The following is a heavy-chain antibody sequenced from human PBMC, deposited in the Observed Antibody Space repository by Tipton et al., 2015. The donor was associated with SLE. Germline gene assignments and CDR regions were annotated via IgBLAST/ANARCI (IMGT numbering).Heavy chain of an antibody. CDR2: INHSGST. J-gene: IGHJ4*02. CDR3: ARAAYYGDYVDY. D-gene: IGHD4-17*01. V-gene: IGHV4-34*01. CDR1: GGSFSGYY. Sequence: TLSLTCAVYGGSFSGYYWSWIRQPPGKGLEWIGEINHSGSTNYNPSLKSRVTISVDTSKNQFSLKLSSVTAADTAVYYCARAAYYGDYVDYWGQGTLVTVSS.